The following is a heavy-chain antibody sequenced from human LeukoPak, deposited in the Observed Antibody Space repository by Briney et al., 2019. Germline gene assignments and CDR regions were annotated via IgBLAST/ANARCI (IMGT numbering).Heavy chain of an antibody. CDR2: IYPGDSDT. Sequence: GESLKISCKGSGYSFTNYWIGWVGQMPGKRLEWMTIIYPGDSDTRYSPSFQGQVTISADKSINTAYLQWSSLKASDSAMYYCARQKYSSGLDAFDIWGQGTMVTVSS. J-gene: IGHJ3*02. D-gene: IGHD5-18*01. V-gene: IGHV5-51*01. CDR3: ARQKYSSGLDAFDI. CDR1: GYSFTNYW.